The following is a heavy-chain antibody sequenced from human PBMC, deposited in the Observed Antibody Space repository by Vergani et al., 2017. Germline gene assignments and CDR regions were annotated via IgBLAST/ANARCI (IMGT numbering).Heavy chain of an antibody. Sequence: QVQLVQSGAEVKKPGASVKVSCKASGYTFSSYAISWVRQAPGQGLEWMGGIIPIFGTANYAQKFQGRVTMTEDTSTDTAYMELSSLRSEDTAVYYCATELAWIQLWFWGQGTLVTVSS. CDR2: IIPIFGTA. CDR1: GYTFSSYA. D-gene: IGHD5-18*01. V-gene: IGHV1-69*06. J-gene: IGHJ4*02. CDR3: ATELAWIQLWF.